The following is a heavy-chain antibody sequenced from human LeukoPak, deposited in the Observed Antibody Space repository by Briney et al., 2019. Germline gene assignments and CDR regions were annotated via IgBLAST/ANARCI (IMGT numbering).Heavy chain of an antibody. CDR1: GGSISSSSYY. CDR2: IYYSGST. Sequence: SETLSLTCTVSGGSISSSSYYWGWIRQPPGKGLEWIGSIYYSGSTNYNPSLKSRVTISVDTSKNQFSLKLSSVTAADTAVYYCARGGNDYVWGSLGEYYYYYYMDVWGKGTTVTISS. D-gene: IGHD3-16*01. J-gene: IGHJ6*03. V-gene: IGHV4-39*07. CDR3: ARGGNDYVWGSLGEYYYYYYMDV.